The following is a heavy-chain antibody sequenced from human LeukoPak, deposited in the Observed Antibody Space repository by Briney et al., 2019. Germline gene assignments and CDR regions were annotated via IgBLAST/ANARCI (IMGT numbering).Heavy chain of an antibody. CDR1: GLSFRSYA. J-gene: IGHJ5*02. CDR3: AKVGIAGATRWFDP. V-gene: IGHV3-23*01. D-gene: IGHD1-26*01. CDR2: IGGSGGSR. Sequence: PGGSLRLSCAASGLSFRSYAMSWVRQAPGRGLEWVSVIGGSGGSRYYADSVKGRFTISRDNTKNTLYLQMNSLRAEDTAVYYCAKVGIAGATRWFDPWGQGTLVTVSS.